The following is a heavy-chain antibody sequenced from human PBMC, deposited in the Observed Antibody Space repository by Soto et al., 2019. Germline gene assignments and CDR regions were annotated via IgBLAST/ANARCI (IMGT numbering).Heavy chain of an antibody. CDR2: IYHSGST. CDR1: GGSIRSSNW. V-gene: IGHV4-4*02. D-gene: IGHD1-1*01. J-gene: IGHJ5*02. CDR3: AYAPSVATTWFDP. Sequence: QVQLQESGPGLVKPSGTLSLTCAVSGGSIRSSNWWSWVRQPPGKGLEWIGEIYHSGSTNYNPSLKSRVTISVDKSKNQFSPKLDSVTAAATAVYYCAYAPSVATTWFDPWGQGTLVTVSS.